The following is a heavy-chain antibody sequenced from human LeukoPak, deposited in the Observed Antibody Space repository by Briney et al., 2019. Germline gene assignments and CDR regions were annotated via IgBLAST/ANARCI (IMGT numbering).Heavy chain of an antibody. CDR2: IYYSGST. J-gene: IGHJ4*02. V-gene: IGHV4-39*01. D-gene: IGHD5-18*01. CDR1: GGSISSSSYF. CDR3: ARDGYTYGSFDY. Sequence: PSETLSLTCTVSGGSISSSSYFWGWIRQPPGKGLEWIGSIYYSGSTYSNPSLKSRVTISVDTSKSQFSLKLSSVTAADTAVYYCARDGYTYGSFDYWGQGTLVTVSS.